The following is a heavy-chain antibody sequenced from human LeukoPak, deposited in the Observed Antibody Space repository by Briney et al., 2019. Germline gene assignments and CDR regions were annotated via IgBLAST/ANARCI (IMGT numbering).Heavy chain of an antibody. J-gene: IGHJ4*01. D-gene: IGHD3-9*01. Sequence: ASVKVSCNASGSTCTSYGISWVRQAPGQGLEWMGWMSAYNDNTNYAQKLQGRVTMTTDTSTSTAYMELRSLRSDDTAVYYCARVHYDILTGYSYFDYWGQGTLVTVSS. V-gene: IGHV1-18*01. CDR2: MSAYNDNT. CDR3: ARVHYDILTGYSYFDY. CDR1: GSTCTSYG.